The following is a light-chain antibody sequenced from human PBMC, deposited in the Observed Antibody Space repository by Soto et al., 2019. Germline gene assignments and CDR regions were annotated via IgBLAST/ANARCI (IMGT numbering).Light chain of an antibody. CDR2: DAS. J-gene: IGKJ4*01. CDR3: QQRSNWPLT. Sequence: EIMLTQSPATLSLSPGERATLSCRASQSVSSFVAWYQQKPGQAPRLLIYDASIRAIGIPARFSGSGSGTDITLTISSLEPEDFAVYYCQQRSNWPLTFGGGTKVEIK. CDR1: QSVSSF. V-gene: IGKV3-11*01.